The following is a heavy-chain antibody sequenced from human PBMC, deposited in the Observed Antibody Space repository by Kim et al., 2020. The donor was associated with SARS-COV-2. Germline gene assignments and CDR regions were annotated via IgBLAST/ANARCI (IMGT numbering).Heavy chain of an antibody. V-gene: IGHV3-48*04. D-gene: IGHD6-19*01. CDR1: GFTFTTYS. Sequence: GGSLRLSCAASGFTFTTYSMNWVRQAPGKGLEWVSYISSSSSTIYYADSVKGRFTISRDNAKNSLSLQMNSLRAEDTAVYYCAKDIAVAENGYAYFDYWGQGTLVTVSS. J-gene: IGHJ4*02. CDR2: ISSSSSTI. CDR3: AKDIAVAENGYAYFDY.